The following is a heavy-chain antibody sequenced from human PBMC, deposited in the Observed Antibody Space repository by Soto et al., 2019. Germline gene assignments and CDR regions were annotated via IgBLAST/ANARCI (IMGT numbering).Heavy chain of an antibody. J-gene: IGHJ4*02. CDR2: ISSSGSTI. Sequence: PGGSLRLSCAASGFTFSDYYMSWIRQAPGKGLEWVSYISSSGSTIYYADSVKGRFTISRDNAKNSLYLQMNSLRAEDTAVYYCFFYYNDFCSGNFDYWGQGSLVTVYS. CDR3: FFYYNDFCSGNFDY. V-gene: IGHV3-11*04. D-gene: IGHD3-3*01. CDR1: GFTFSDYY.